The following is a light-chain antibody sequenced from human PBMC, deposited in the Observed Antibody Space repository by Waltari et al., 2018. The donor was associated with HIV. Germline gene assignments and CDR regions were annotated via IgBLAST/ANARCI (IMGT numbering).Light chain of an antibody. CDR3: CSYAGTYTFVV. V-gene: IGLV2-11*01. CDR2: DVS. Sequence: QSALTQPRSLSGSPGQSVTISCTGTSSDVGSYNYVSWYQHHPGKAPNLILDDVSERPSGVPDRFSGSKSGNTASLTISGLQAEDEADYYCCSYAGTYTFVVFGGGIKLTVL. J-gene: IGLJ2*01. CDR1: SSDVGSYNY.